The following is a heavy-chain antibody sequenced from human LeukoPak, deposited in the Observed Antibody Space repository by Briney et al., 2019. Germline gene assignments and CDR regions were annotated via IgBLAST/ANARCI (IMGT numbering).Heavy chain of an antibody. Sequence: PGGSLRLSCAASGFTFSSYAMHWVRQALGKGLEWVAVISYDGSNKYYADSVKGRFTISRDNSKNTLYLQMNSLRAEDTAVYYCAKARGRRLLGYFDYWGQGTLVTVSS. CDR2: ISYDGSNK. CDR3: AKARGRRLLGYFDY. J-gene: IGHJ4*02. D-gene: IGHD3-16*01. V-gene: IGHV3-30*04. CDR1: GFTFSSYA.